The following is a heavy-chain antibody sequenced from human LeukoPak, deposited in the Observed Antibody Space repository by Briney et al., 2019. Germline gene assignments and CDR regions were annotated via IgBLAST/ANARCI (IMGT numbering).Heavy chain of an antibody. D-gene: IGHD3-10*01. CDR1: GFTFCSYG. CDR3: AKRYGYYFDY. Sequence: GGSLRLSCAASGFTFCSYGMHWVRQAPGKGLEWVAVISYDGSNKYYADSVKGRFTISRDNSKNTLYLQMNSLRPEDTAVYYCAKRYGYYFDYWGQGTLVTVSS. CDR2: ISYDGSNK. V-gene: IGHV3-30*18. J-gene: IGHJ4*02.